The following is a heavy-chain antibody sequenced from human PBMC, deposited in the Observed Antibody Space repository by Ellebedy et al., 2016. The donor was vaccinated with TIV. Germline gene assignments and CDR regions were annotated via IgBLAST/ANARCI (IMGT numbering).Heavy chain of an antibody. CDR2: ISSSSSTM. D-gene: IGHD1-1*01. V-gene: IGHV3-48*02. J-gene: IGHJ3*02. CDR3: ARVGVLERRGAFDI. CDR1: GFTFSSYS. Sequence: GESLKISCAASGFTFSSYSLNWVRQAPGKGLEWVSYISSSSSTMYYAESVKGRFTISRENAKSSLFLQMNSLRDEDTAVYYCARVGVLERRGAFDIWGQGTMVTVSS.